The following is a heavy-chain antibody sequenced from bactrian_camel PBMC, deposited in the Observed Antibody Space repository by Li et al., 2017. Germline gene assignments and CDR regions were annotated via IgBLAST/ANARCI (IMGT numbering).Heavy chain of an antibody. Sequence: VQLVESGGGSVQAGGSLRLSCVYSGYAASVNCMGWFRQAPGKEREGVATIYSADGDTTYAASVKGRATISQDNAKNTVYLQMNSLNSGDTAMYYCAAGTLCTATRSRGKPHSADFGFWGQGTQVTVS. V-gene: IGHV3S54*01. CDR3: AAGTLCTATRSRGKPHSADFGF. CDR1: GYAASVNC. CDR2: IYSADGDT. J-gene: IGHJ6*01.